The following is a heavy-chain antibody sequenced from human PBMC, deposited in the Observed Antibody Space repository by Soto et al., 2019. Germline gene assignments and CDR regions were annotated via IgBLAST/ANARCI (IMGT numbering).Heavy chain of an antibody. Sequence: QVQLQESGPGVVKPLGTLALTCTVSGGSISSNNWWMWVLQSPEKGLQWIGEIYHSGTTNYNPSFNSRVTMSVDKSNNQFSLMLTSVTAEDTAIYYCAREGGAGTYMGFDYWGQGTLVTVSS. J-gene: IGHJ4*02. CDR1: GGSISSNNW. D-gene: IGHD6-19*01. V-gene: IGHV4-4*02. CDR2: IYHSGTT. CDR3: AREGGAGTYMGFDY.